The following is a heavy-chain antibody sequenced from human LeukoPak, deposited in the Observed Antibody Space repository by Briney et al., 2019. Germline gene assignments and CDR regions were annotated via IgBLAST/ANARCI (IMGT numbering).Heavy chain of an antibody. V-gene: IGHV5-51*01. D-gene: IGHD3-10*01. CDR3: ARPRSPGVIYHCMDV. CDR2: IYPGDSDT. J-gene: IGHJ6*02. CDR1: GYSFTNYW. Sequence: GESLKISCKGSGYSFTNYWIGWVRQMPGKGLEWMGIIYPGDSDTRYSPSFQGQVTISADKSISTAYLQWSSLKASDTAMYYCARPRSPGVIYHCMDVWGQGTTVTVSS.